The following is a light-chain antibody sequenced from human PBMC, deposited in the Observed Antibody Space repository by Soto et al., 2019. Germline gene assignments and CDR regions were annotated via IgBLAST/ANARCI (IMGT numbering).Light chain of an antibody. J-gene: IGLJ2*01. V-gene: IGLV2-23*02. CDR2: EVS. CDR1: SSDVGSFDL. Sequence: QSALTQPASVSGSPGQSITISCTGSSSDVGSFDLVSWHQQHPGKAPKLLIYEVSQRPSGISNRFSGSKSGNTASQTISGLQAEDEADYYCCSYASTSSVVFGGGTKLTVL. CDR3: CSYASTSSVV.